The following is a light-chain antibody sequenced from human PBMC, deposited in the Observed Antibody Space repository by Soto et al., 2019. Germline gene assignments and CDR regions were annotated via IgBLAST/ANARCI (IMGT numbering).Light chain of an antibody. CDR1: QAINTY. CDR2: SAS. V-gene: IGKV1-39*01. CDR3: QQSSSTPHT. J-gene: IGKJ2*01. Sequence: DIQMTQSPSSLSASLGDRVTITCRASQAINTYLHWFQQRPGGAPKLLIYSASSLQTGVPPRFSGSGSGTHFTLTISSLQAEDFATYYCQQSSSTPHTFGQGTIVAIK.